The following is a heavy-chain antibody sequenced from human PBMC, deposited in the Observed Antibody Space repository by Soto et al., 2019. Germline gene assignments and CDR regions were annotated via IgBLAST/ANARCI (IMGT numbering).Heavy chain of an antibody. V-gene: IGHV5-10-1*01. D-gene: IGHD6-25*01. CDR3: ARFPSPAAPYYYYYGMDV. CDR2: IDPSDSYT. Sequence: GESLKISCKGSGYSFTSYWISWVRQMPGKGLEWMGRIDPSDSYTNYSPSFQGHVTISADKSISTAYLQWSSLKASDTAMYYCARFPSPAAPYYYYYGMDVWGQGTTVTVPS. CDR1: GYSFTSYW. J-gene: IGHJ6*02.